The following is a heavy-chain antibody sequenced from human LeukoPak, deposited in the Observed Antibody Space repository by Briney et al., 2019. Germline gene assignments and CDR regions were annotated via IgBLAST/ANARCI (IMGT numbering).Heavy chain of an antibody. CDR2: INPSGGST. V-gene: IGHV1-46*01. CDR1: GYTFTSYY. D-gene: IGHD1-26*01. CDR3: ASRWELQNWFDP. J-gene: IGHJ5*02. Sequence: ASVKVSCKASGYTFTSYYMHWVRQAPGQGLEWMGIINPSGGSTSYAQKFQGRVTMTRDTSTSTVYMELSSLRSEDTAVYYCASRWELQNWFDPWGQGTLVTVSS.